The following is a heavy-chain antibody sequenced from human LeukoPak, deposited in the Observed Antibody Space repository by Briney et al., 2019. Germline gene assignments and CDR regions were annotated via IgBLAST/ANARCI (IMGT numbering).Heavy chain of an antibody. CDR3: AKLIGDY. V-gene: IGHV3-48*03. J-gene: IGHJ4*02. CDR2: ISSSGSTI. D-gene: IGHD2-8*01. CDR1: GFTFSSYE. Sequence: GGSLRLSCAASGFTFSSYEMHWVRQAPGKGLEWVSYISSSGSTIYYADSVKGRFTISRDNSKNLVYLQLNNLRADDTAMYYCAKLIGDYWGQGALVTVSS.